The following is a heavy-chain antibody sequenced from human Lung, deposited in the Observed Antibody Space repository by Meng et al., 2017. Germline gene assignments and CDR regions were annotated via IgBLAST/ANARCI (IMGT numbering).Heavy chain of an antibody. CDR2: ISYDRNNQ. CDR3: AMNNYGDYYVDY. J-gene: IGHJ4*02. D-gene: IGHD4-17*01. Sequence: HVGEAAGAVRPPESSLKLSGCTSRCTYSRYVMQYVRQALGKMLKFDAAISYDRNNQHYADAVKGTFTTSRDNSENTLYLQMNSLRAKDTAVYYCAMNNYGDYYVDYWGQGTLVTVSS. CDR1: RCTYSRYV. V-gene: IGHV3-30*01.